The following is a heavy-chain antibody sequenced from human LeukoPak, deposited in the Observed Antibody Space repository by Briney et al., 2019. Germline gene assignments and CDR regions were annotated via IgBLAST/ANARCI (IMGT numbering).Heavy chain of an antibody. Sequence: SETLSLTCTVSGGSIINYYWSWIRQSAGTGLEWVGRIYITGSTNYNPSLQSRLSMSVDTSKNQFSLRLTSVSAADTAVYYCARLKYYDSTGYSPGYYMDVCGNGITVTVSS. CDR1: GGSIINYY. CDR3: ARLKYYDSTGYSPGYYMDV. V-gene: IGHV4-4*07. J-gene: IGHJ6*03. CDR2: IYITGST. D-gene: IGHD3-22*01.